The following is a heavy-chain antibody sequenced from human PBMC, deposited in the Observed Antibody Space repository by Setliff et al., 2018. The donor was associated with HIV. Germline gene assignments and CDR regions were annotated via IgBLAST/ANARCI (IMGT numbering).Heavy chain of an antibody. CDR2: IRSKAYGGTT. V-gene: IGHV3-49*04. CDR3: TRARGAAGTSLYFDY. J-gene: IGHJ4*02. Sequence: GGSLRLSCTASGFTFGDYAMNWVRQAPGKGLEWVGFIRSKAYGGTTEYAASVKGRFTISRDDSKSIAYLQMNSLKTEDTAMYYCTRARGAAGTSLYFDYWGQGTLVTVS. CDR1: GFTFGDYA. D-gene: IGHD6-13*01.